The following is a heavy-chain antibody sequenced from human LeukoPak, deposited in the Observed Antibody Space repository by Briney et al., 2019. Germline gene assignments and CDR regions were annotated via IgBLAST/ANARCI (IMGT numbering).Heavy chain of an antibody. CDR3: ARDPYYYMDV. CDR1: GFSFGDYA. CDR2: ISSSGSTI. V-gene: IGHV3-11*04. J-gene: IGHJ6*03. Sequence: GGSLRLSCSASGFSFGDYAMNWFRQAPGKGLEWVSYISSSGSTIYYADSVKGRFTISRDNAKNSLYLQMNSLRAEDTAVYYCARDPYYYMDVWGKGTTVTVSS.